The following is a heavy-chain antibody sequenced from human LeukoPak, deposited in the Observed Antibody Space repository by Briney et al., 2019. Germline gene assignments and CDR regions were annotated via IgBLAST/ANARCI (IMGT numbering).Heavy chain of an antibody. D-gene: IGHD3-22*01. J-gene: IGHJ3*02. CDR1: GFSVSKKY. CDR3: ARGLFLSGYLDAFDI. Sequence: PGGSLRLSCAASGFSVSKKYMTWVRQAPGKGLEWVSLLHYDGTTYYADSVKGRFTISRDSSKNTLYLQMNSLKVEDTALYYCARGLFLSGYLDAFDIWGQGTVVTVSS. CDR2: LHYDGTT. V-gene: IGHV3-53*01.